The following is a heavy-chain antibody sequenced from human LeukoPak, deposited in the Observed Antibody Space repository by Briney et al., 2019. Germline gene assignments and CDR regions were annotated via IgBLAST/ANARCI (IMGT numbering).Heavy chain of an antibody. D-gene: IGHD2-2*01. CDR2: ISYDGSNK. CDR1: GFTFSSYG. CDR3: AVVLPTAIPNWFDP. V-gene: IGHV3-30*03. J-gene: IGHJ5*02. Sequence: GGSLRLSCAASGFTFSSYGMHWVRQAPGKGLEWVAVISYDGSNKYYADSVKGRFTISRDNSKNTLYLQMNSLRAEDTAVYYCAVVLPTAIPNWFDPWGQGTLVTVSS.